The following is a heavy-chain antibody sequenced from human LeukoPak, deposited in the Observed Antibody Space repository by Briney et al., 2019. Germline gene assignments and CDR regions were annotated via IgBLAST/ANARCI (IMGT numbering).Heavy chain of an antibody. CDR3: ARWFPTDTDGWGGQLPKYYYYYYMDV. CDR2: ISAYNGNT. D-gene: IGHD2-2*01. J-gene: IGHJ6*03. V-gene: IGHV1-18*01. Sequence: ASVKVSCKASGYTFTSYGISWVRQAPGQGLEWMGWISAYNGNTNYAQKLQGRVTMTTDTSTSTAYMELRSLRSDDTAVYYCARWFPTDTDGWGGQLPKYYYYYYMDVWGKGTTVTVSS. CDR1: GYTFTSYG.